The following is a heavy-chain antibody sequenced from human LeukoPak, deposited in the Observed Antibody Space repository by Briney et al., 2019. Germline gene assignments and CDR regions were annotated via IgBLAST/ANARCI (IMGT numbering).Heavy chain of an antibody. J-gene: IGHJ6*03. Sequence: GGSLRLSCAASGFTVSSNEMSWVRQAPGKGLEWVSAISGSGGSTYYADSVKGRFTISRDNSKNTLYLQMNSLRAEDTAVYYCAKEGIAATRHYYYYYMDVWGKGTTVTVSS. D-gene: IGHD6-13*01. CDR3: AKEGIAATRHYYYYYMDV. V-gene: IGHV3-23*01. CDR2: ISGSGGST. CDR1: GFTVSSNE.